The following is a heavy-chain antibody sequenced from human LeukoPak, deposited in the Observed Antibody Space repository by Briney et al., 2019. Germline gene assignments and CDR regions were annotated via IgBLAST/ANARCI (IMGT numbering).Heavy chain of an antibody. D-gene: IGHD6-6*01. J-gene: IGHJ4*02. Sequence: SQTLSLTCAISGDSVSSNSVAWNWIRQSPSRGLEWLGRTYYRYKWYNDYAVSVQSRITINPDTSKNLFSLQLNSVTPEDTAVYYCASNSSSSGFDYWGQGTLVTVSS. CDR3: ASNSSSSGFDY. V-gene: IGHV6-1*01. CDR1: GDSVSSNSVA. CDR2: TYYRYKWYN.